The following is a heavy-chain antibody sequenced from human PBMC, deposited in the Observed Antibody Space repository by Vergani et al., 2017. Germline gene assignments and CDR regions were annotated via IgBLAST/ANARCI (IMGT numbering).Heavy chain of an antibody. J-gene: IGHJ3*02. CDR2: IIPILGIA. Sequence: QVQLVQSGAEVKKPGSSVKVSCKASGGTFSSYTISWVRQAPGQGLEWMGRIIPILGIANYAQKFQGRVTITADKSTSTAYMELSSLRSEDTAVYYCAAGGYSYGHRGDAFDIWGQGTMVTVSS. V-gene: IGHV1-69*02. D-gene: IGHD5-18*01. CDR1: GGTFSSYT. CDR3: AAGGYSYGHRGDAFDI.